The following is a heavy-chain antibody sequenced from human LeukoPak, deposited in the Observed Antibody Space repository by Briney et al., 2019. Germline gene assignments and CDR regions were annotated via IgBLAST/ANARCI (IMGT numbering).Heavy chain of an antibody. D-gene: IGHD4-17*01. CDR2: IYYNGST. CDR1: GGSISSSSYY. J-gene: IGHJ6*02. Sequence: SETLSLTCTVSGGSISSSSYYWSWIRQPPGKGLEWIGYIYYNGSTNYNPSLKSRVTISVDTSKNQFSLKLSSVTAADTAVYYCARGPDYGDYLVGPDMDVWGQGTTVTVSS. V-gene: IGHV4-61*05. CDR3: ARGPDYGDYLVGPDMDV.